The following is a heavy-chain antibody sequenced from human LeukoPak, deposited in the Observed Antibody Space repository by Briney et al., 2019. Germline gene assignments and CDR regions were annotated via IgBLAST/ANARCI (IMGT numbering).Heavy chain of an antibody. CDR1: GFTFSSYS. CDR3: ASEIAARRYFDY. V-gene: IGHV3-21*01. CDR2: ISSSSSYI. Sequence: GGSLRLSCAASGFTFSSYSMNWVRQAPGKGLEWVSSISSSSSYIYYADSVKGRFTISRDNAKNSLYLQMNSLRAEDTAVYYCASEIAARRYFDYWGQGTLVTVPS. J-gene: IGHJ4*02. D-gene: IGHD6-6*01.